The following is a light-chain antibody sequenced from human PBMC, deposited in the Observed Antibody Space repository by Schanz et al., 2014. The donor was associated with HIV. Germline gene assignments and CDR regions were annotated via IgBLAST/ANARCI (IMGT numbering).Light chain of an antibody. Sequence: DIQLTQSPSFLSASVGDRVTITCRASQGISSYLAWYQQKPGKAPKLLIYAASTLQSGVPSRFSGSGSGTEFTLTISSLQPEDFATYYCQQCVTYPYTFGQGTKLDIK. CDR1: QGISSY. CDR3: QQCVTYPYT. V-gene: IGKV1-9*01. J-gene: IGKJ2*01. CDR2: AAS.